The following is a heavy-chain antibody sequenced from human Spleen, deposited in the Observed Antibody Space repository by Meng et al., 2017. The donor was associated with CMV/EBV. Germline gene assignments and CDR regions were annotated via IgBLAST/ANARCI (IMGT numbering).Heavy chain of an antibody. J-gene: IGHJ6*02. D-gene: IGHD4-11*01. CDR1: GFTFSSYA. V-gene: IGHV3-30*04. CDR3: AKDSRAAVTTGLGYYYYGMDV. CDR2: ISYDGSNK. Sequence: GSLRLSCAASGFTFSSYAMHWVRQAPGKGLECVAVISYDGSNKYYADSVKGRFTISRDNSKNTLYLQMNSLRADDTAVYYCAKDSRAAVTTGLGYYYYGMDVWGQGATVTVSS.